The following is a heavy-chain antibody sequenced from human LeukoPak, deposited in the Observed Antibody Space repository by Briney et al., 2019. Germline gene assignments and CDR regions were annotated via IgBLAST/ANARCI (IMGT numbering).Heavy chain of an antibody. V-gene: IGHV3-7*03. J-gene: IGHJ6*02. D-gene: IGHD3-16*01. Sequence: GGSLSLSCAASGFTFSSYAMHWVRQAPGKGLEWVASINHNGNVNYYVDSVKGRFTISRDNAKNSLYLQMSNLRAEDTAVYFCARGGGLDVWGQGATVTVSS. CDR3: ARGGGLDV. CDR1: GFTFSSYA. CDR2: INHNGNVN.